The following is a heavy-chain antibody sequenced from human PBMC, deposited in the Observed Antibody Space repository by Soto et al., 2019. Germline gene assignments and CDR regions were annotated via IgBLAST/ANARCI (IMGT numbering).Heavy chain of an antibody. D-gene: IGHD6-13*01. Sequence: SETLSLTCTVSGGSISSYYWSWIRQPPGKGLEWIGYIYYSGSTNYNPSLKSRVTISVDTSKNQFSLKLSSVTAADTAVYYCARDFGGQLVLLDYWGQGTLVTVSS. CDR2: IYYSGST. CDR3: ARDFGGQLVLLDY. J-gene: IGHJ4*02. V-gene: IGHV4-59*01. CDR1: GGSISSYY.